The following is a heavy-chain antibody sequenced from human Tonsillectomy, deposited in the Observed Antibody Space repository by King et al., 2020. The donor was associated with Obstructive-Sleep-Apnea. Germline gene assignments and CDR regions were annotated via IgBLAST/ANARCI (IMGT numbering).Heavy chain of an antibody. J-gene: IGHJ5*02. CDR3: ARGSGAAAVNWFDP. D-gene: IGHD6-13*01. V-gene: IGHV4-34*01. Sequence: VQLQQWGAGLLKPSETLSLTCAVFGGSFSDYYWSWIRQPPGKGLGWIGEVKHSGSANYNPSLRSRGSITVDTSKNQFSLRLNSVTAADTAVYYCARGSGAAAVNWFDPWGQGTLVTVAS. CDR1: GGSFSDYY. CDR2: VKHSGSA.